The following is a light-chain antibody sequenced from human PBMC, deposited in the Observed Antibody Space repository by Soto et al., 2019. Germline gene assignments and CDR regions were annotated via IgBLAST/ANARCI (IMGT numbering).Light chain of an antibody. J-gene: IGLJ3*02. CDR3: SSYSSSNTLFV. Sequence: QSALTQPASVSGSSGQSITISCTGTSSDVGSYNYVSWYQQHPGKAPKLLIYEVINRPSGVSNRFSGSKSGNTASLTISGLQADDEGVYYCSSYSSSNTLFVFGGGTKLTVL. CDR2: EVI. CDR1: SSDVGSYNY. V-gene: IGLV2-14*01.